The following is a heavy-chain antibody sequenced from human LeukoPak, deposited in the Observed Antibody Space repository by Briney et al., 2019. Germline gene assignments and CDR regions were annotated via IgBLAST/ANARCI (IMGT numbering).Heavy chain of an antibody. V-gene: IGHV1-69*13. D-gene: IGHD1-26*01. J-gene: IGHJ3*02. Sequence: SVKVSCKASGGTFSSYAISWVRQAPGQGLEWMGGIIPIFGTANYAQKFQGRVTITADGSTSTAYMELSSLRSEDTAVYYCAREGWELLSNAFDIWGQGTMVTVSS. CDR2: IIPIFGTA. CDR3: AREGWELLSNAFDI. CDR1: GGTFSSYA.